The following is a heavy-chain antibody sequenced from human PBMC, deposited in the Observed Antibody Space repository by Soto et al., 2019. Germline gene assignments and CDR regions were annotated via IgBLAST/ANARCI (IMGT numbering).Heavy chain of an antibody. CDR3: ARHKHVLRLLEWLLYFDY. CDR1: GGSISSSSYY. V-gene: IGHV4-39*01. CDR2: IYYSGST. J-gene: IGHJ4*02. D-gene: IGHD3-3*01. Sequence: SETLSLTCTVSGGSISSSSYYWGWIRQPPGKGLEWIGSIYYSGSTYYNPSLKSRVTISVDTSKNQFSLKLSSVTAADTAVYYFARHKHVLRLLEWLLYFDYWGQGTLVTVSS.